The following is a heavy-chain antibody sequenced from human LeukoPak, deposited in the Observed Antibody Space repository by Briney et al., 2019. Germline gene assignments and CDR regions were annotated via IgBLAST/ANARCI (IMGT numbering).Heavy chain of an antibody. CDR2: IYYSGST. CDR3: ASGNRIQLGSFDY. CDR1: GGSISSSSYY. D-gene: IGHD5-18*01. J-gene: IGHJ4*02. Sequence: PSETLSLTCTVSGGSISSSSYYWGWIRQPPGKGLEWIGSIYYSGSTYYNPSLKSRVTISVDTSKNQFSLKLSSVTAADTAVYYCASGNRIQLGSFDYWGQGTLVTVSS. V-gene: IGHV4-39*07.